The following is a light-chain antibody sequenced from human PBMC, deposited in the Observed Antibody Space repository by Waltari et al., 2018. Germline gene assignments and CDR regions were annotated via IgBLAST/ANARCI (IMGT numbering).Light chain of an antibody. CDR1: RSLFHTNNKDY. CDR3: QQYYSTPNT. J-gene: IGKJ2*01. V-gene: IGKV4-1*01. CDR2: WAS. Sequence: DIVMTQSPASLAVSLGERAPIHCHASRSLFHTNNKDYLAWYQQKSGQPPKLLIYWASTRAFGVPDRFSASGSGTDFTLAISSLQAEDVAVYYCQQYYSTPNTFGQGTKVEIK.